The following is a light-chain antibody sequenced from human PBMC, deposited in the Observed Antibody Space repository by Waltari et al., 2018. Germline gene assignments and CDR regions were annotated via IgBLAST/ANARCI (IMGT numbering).Light chain of an antibody. CDR3: QQYYSYPQT. Sequence: AIRMTQSPSSLSAYTGDRVHITFRASQRISSYLAWYQQKPGKAPKLLIYAASTLQSGVPSRFSGSGSGTDFTLTIRCLQSEDFATYYCQQYYSYPQTFGHGTKVEIK. J-gene: IGKJ1*01. CDR2: AAS. V-gene: IGKV1-8*01. CDR1: QRISSY.